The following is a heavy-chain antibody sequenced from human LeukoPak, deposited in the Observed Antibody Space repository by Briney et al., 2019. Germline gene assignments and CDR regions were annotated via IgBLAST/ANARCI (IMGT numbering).Heavy chain of an antibody. Sequence: PSETLSLTCTVSGDSISSYYWSWIRQPPGKGLEWIGYIYYSGTTNYNPSLKSRVTMSVDMSKNQFSLKLSFVTAADTAVYYCARRSSSWKNWFDPWGQGTLVTVSS. V-gene: IGHV4-59*01. CDR2: IYYSGTT. J-gene: IGHJ5*02. CDR1: GDSISSYY. D-gene: IGHD6-13*01. CDR3: ARRSSSWKNWFDP.